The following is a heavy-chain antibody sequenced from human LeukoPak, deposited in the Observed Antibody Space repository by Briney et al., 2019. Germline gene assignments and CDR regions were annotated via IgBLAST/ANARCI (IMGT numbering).Heavy chain of an antibody. CDR2: MNPNSGNT. Sequence: ASVKVSCKASGYTFTSYDIDWVRQATGQGLEWMGWMNPNSGNTGYAQKFQGRVTMTRNTSISTAYMELSSLRSDDTAVYYCAREGIAAAGTFNYYYYMDVWGKGTTVTISS. CDR1: GYTFTSYD. D-gene: IGHD6-13*01. CDR3: AREGIAAAGTFNYYYYMDV. V-gene: IGHV1-8*01. J-gene: IGHJ6*03.